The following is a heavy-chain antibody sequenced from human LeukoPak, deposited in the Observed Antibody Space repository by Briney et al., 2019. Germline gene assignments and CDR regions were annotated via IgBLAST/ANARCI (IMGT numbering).Heavy chain of an antibody. J-gene: IGHJ6*03. CDR1: GFTFSSYS. CDR2: ISSSSSYI. V-gene: IGHV3-21*01. D-gene: IGHD1-26*01. Sequence: GGSLRLSCAASGFTFSSYSMNWVRQAPGKGLEWVSSISSSSSYIYYADSVKGRFTISRDNAKNSLYLQMNSLRAEDTAVYYCARDQSGVVGAIYYYYYYYMDVWGKGTTVTVSS. CDR3: ARDQSGVVGAIYYYYYYYMDV.